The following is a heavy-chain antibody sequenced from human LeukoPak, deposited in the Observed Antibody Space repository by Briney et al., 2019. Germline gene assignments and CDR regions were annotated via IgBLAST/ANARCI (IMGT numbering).Heavy chain of an antibody. CDR1: GGSISSGSYY. CDR3: ARSDGYSTNFDY. Sequence: SETLSLTCTVSGGSISSGSYYWTWIRQPAGKGLEWIGRIYTSGSTNYNPSLKSRVTISVDTSKNQFSLKLSSVTAADTAVYYCARSDGYSTNFDYWGQGTLVTVSS. J-gene: IGHJ4*02. D-gene: IGHD5-24*01. V-gene: IGHV4-61*02. CDR2: IYTSGST.